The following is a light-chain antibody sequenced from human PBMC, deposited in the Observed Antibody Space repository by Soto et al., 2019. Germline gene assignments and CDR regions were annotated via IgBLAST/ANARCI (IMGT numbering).Light chain of an antibody. Sequence: EIVLTQSPGTLSLSPGERSTLSFRSSQSVSSIYLAWYQQKPGQAPRLLIYGASSRATGIPDRFSGSGSGTHFTLTISRLEPGDFAVYYCQHFGGTTFTFGQGTRLEI. CDR1: QSVSSIY. CDR2: GAS. V-gene: IGKV3-20*01. CDR3: QHFGGTTFT. J-gene: IGKJ5*01.